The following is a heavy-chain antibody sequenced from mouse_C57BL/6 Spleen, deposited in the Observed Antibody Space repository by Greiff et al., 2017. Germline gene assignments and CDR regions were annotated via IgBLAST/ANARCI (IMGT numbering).Heavy chain of an antibody. CDR2: IDPEDGDT. D-gene: IGHD2-3*01. CDR3: TNDGYYNYAMDY. Sequence: DVKLQESGAELVRPGASVKLSCTASGFNIKDYYMHWVKQRPEQGLEWIGRIDPEDGDTEYAPKFQGKATMTADTSSNTAYLQLSSLTSEDTAVYYCTNDGYYNYAMDYWGQGTSVTVSS. CDR1: GFNIKDYY. J-gene: IGHJ4*01. V-gene: IGHV14-1*01.